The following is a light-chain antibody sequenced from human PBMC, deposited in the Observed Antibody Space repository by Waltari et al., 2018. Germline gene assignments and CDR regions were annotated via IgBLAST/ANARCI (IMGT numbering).Light chain of an antibody. CDR3: QQYYSHPTT. CDR2: WAS. Sequence: DIVMTQSPDSPAVSLGERATIHFKYSPGVFWSSNNKNYLAWYQQKAGQPPSLLFYWASTRETGVPDRFSASGSGTDFTLTISSLQPEDVATYYCQQYYSHPTTFGQGTNVE. J-gene: IGKJ1*01. V-gene: IGKV4-1*01. CDR1: PGVFWSSNNKNY.